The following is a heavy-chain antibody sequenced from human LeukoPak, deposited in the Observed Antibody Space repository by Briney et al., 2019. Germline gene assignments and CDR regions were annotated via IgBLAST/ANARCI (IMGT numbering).Heavy chain of an antibody. J-gene: IGHJ4*02. V-gene: IGHV3-9*01. CDR1: GFTFSSYA. CDR2: ISWNSGSI. Sequence: PGGSLRLSCAASGFTFSSYAMSWVRQAPGKGLEWVSGISWNSGSIGYADSVKGRFTISRDNAKNSLYLQMNSLRAEDTALYYCTKDTDSSIDYWGQGTLVTVSS. D-gene: IGHD6-19*01. CDR3: TKDTDSSIDY.